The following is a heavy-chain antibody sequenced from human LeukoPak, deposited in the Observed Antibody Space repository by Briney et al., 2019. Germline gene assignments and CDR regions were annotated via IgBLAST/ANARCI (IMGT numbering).Heavy chain of an antibody. D-gene: IGHD3-10*01. V-gene: IGHV4-34*01. Sequence: PSETLSLTCAVYGGSFSGYYWSWIRQPPGRGLEWIGEINHSGSTNYNPSLKSRVTISVDTSKNQFSLKLSSVTAADTAVYYCASRSSGGYYGSGSRNYYMDVWGKGTTVTVSS. J-gene: IGHJ6*03. CDR1: GGSFSGYY. CDR2: INHSGST. CDR3: ASRSSGGYYGSGSRNYYMDV.